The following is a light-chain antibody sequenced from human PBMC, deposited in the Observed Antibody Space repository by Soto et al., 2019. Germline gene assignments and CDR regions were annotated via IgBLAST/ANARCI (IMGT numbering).Light chain of an antibody. CDR1: SSDVGSYNL. CDR2: EGS. Sequence: QSDLTQPASVSGSPGQSITISCTGTSSDVGSYNLVSWYQQHPGKAPKLMIYEGSKRPSGVSNRFSGSKSGNTASLTISGLQAEDEADYYCCSYAGSLYVFGTGTKLTVL. J-gene: IGLJ1*01. CDR3: CSYAGSLYV. V-gene: IGLV2-23*01.